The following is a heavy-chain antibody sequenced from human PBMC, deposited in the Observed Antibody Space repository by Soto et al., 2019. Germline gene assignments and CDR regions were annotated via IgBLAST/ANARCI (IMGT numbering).Heavy chain of an antibody. CDR3: ARVARGMATNLLGAFDI. D-gene: IGHD5-12*01. CDR1: GGSTSSGGYY. CDR2: IYYSGST. V-gene: IGHV4-31*03. Sequence: SETLSLTCTVSGGSTSSGGYYWSWIRQHPGKGLEWIGYIYYSGSTCYNPSLKSRVTISVDTSKNQFSLKLSSVTAADTAVYYCARVARGMATNLLGAFDIWGQGAMVTVSS. J-gene: IGHJ3*02.